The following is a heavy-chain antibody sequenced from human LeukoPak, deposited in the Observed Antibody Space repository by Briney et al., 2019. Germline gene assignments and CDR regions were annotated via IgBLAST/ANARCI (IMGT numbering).Heavy chain of an antibody. CDR2: IKQGGSEK. Sequence: GGSLRLSCSASGFSFSNYAMYWVRQAPGKGMEWVANIKQGGSEKYYVDSVKGRFTISRDNAKNSLYLQMNSLRAEDTAVYYCARDFGLRCSGGTCYSVYYYGMDVWGKGTTVTVSS. D-gene: IGHD2-15*01. CDR1: GFSFSNYA. CDR3: ARDFGLRCSGGTCYSVYYYGMDV. V-gene: IGHV3-7*03. J-gene: IGHJ6*04.